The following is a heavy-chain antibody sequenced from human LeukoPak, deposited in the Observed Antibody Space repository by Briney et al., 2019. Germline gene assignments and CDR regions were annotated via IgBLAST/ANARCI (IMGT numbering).Heavy chain of an antibody. J-gene: IGHJ6*03. CDR3: ARVKQQLVRLLGRDTTYYYYYYMDV. D-gene: IGHD6-13*01. CDR2: ISSSSSYI. V-gene: IGHV3-21*01. Sequence: GGSLRLSCAASGFTFSSYSMNWVRQAPGKGLEWVSSISSSSSYIYYADSVKGRFTISRDNAKNSLFLQMNSLRAEDTAVYFCARVKQQLVRLLGRDTTYYYYYYMDVWGKGTTVTVSS. CDR1: GFTFSSYS.